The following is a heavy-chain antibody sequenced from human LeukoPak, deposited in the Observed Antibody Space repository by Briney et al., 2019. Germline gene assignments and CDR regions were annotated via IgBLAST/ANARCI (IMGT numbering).Heavy chain of an antibody. CDR2: IIPILGIA. D-gene: IGHD3-22*01. V-gene: IGHV1-69*04. Sequence: ASVKVSCKASGYTFTSYGISWMRQAPGQGLEWMGRIIPILGIANYAQKFQGRVTITADKSTSTAYMELSSLRSEDTAVYYCASEEYDSSGYYPNAFDIWGQGTMVTVSS. CDR1: GYTFTSYG. CDR3: ASEEYDSSGYYPNAFDI. J-gene: IGHJ3*02.